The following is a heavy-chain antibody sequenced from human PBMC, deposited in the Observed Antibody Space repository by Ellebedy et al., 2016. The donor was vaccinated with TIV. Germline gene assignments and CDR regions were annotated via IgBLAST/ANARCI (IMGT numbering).Heavy chain of an antibody. CDR2: MYHSGST. CDR3: ARQTFYYGSGSYKPSYWYFDL. V-gene: IGHV4-59*08. D-gene: IGHD3-10*01. CDR1: GGSIRSYY. Sequence: GSLRLSCTVSGGSIRSYYWSWIRQPPGKGLEWVGYMYHSGSTNCNPSLKSRVTISVDTSKNQFSLKLTSVTAADTAVYYCARQTFYYGSGSYKPSYWYFDLWGRGTLVTVSS. J-gene: IGHJ2*01.